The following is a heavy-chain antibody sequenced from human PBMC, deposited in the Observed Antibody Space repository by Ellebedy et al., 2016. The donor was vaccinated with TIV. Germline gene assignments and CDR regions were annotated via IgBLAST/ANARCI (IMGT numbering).Heavy chain of an antibody. CDR2: INHSGST. CDR3: ARHAGSARVLLWFGELFAFDI. J-gene: IGHJ3*02. CDR1: GGSFSGYY. V-gene: IGHV4-34*01. D-gene: IGHD3-10*01. Sequence: SETLSLTCAVYGGSFSGYYWSWIRQPPGKGLEWIGEINHSGSTNYNPSLKSRVTISVDTSKNQFSLKLSSVTAADTAVYYCARHAGSARVLLWFGELFAFDIWGQGTMVTVSS.